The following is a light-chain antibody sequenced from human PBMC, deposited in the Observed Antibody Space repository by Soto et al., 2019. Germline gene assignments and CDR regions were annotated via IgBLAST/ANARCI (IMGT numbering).Light chain of an antibody. V-gene: IGKV1-5*01. Sequence: DIQMTQSPSTLSASVGDRVTITCRASQSISSWLAWYQQKPGKAPKLLIYDASSLESGVPSRFRGSGSGTEFTLTISSLQPDDFAAYYCQPYNSYWTFGQGTKVEI. J-gene: IGKJ1*01. CDR2: DAS. CDR1: QSISSW. CDR3: QPYNSYWT.